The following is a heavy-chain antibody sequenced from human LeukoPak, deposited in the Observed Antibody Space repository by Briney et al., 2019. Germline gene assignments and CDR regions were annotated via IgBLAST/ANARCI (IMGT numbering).Heavy chain of an antibody. CDR2: IYYSGST. Sequence: SETLSLTCTVSGGSISSSSYYWGWIRQPPGKGLEWIGSIYYSGSTYYNPSLKSRVTISVDTSKNQFSLKLSSVTAADTAVYYCARGYGSGVFDYWGQGTLVTVSS. CDR3: ARGYGSGVFDY. J-gene: IGHJ4*02. V-gene: IGHV4-39*01. CDR1: GGSISSSSYY. D-gene: IGHD3-10*01.